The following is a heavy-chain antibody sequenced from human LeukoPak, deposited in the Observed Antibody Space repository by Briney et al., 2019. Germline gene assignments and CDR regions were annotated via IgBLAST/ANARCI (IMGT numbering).Heavy chain of an antibody. CDR3: ARHWGNYPPWWFDP. CDR2: TYPSDSDT. CDR1: GYSFATYW. V-gene: IGHV5-51*01. D-gene: IGHD4-11*01. Sequence: GESLKISCKGSGYSFATYWIGWVRQMPGKGLEWMGITYPSDSDTRYSPSFQGQVTISADKSISTAYLQWSSLKASDTAMYYCARHWGNYPPWWFDPWGQGTLVTVSS. J-gene: IGHJ5*02.